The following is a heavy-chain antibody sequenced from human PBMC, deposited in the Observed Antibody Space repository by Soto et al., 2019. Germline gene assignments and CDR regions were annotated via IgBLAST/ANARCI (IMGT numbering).Heavy chain of an antibody. V-gene: IGHV3-15*01. CDR2: IRSKTGGGTA. CDR3: TRGDLYGD. J-gene: IGHJ4*02. D-gene: IGHD3-16*01. CDR1: GFNFTRAW. Sequence: EVQLVESGGGLVKPGGSLRLSCRVSGFNFTRAWMNWVRQAPGKGLEWIGRIRSKTGGGTADYIDPVKGRFTISRDDPENTLYLQMNGLKIDDTGVYFCTRGDLYGDWGQGTLVTVSS.